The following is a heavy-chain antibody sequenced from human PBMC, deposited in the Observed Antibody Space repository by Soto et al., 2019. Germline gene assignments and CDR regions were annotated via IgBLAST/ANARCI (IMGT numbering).Heavy chain of an antibody. Sequence: EVQLVVSGGGLVQPGGSLRLSCEASGFTFRNYDMHWVRQVTGKGLEWVSGISAAGDPDYADSVEGRFTISRENAQNSFFLQMNSLRVGDTAVYYCARTDRDFYGLDVWGQGTTVIVSS. CDR2: ISAAGDP. V-gene: IGHV3-13*05. CDR1: GFTFRNYD. CDR3: ARTDRDFYGLDV. J-gene: IGHJ6*02.